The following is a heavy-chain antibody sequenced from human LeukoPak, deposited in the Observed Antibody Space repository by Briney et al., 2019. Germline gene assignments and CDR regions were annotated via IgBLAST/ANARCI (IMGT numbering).Heavy chain of an antibody. D-gene: IGHD5-12*01. J-gene: IGHJ3*02. Sequence: GESLKISCKGSGYRFTTYWIGRVRQMPGKGLEWMGIIYPGDSDTRYSPSFQGQVTISADKSISTAYLQWSSLKASDTAMYYCARPRTSGSSYDAFDIWGQGTVVTVSS. CDR1: GYRFTTYW. CDR2: IYPGDSDT. CDR3: ARPRTSGSSYDAFDI. V-gene: IGHV5-51*01.